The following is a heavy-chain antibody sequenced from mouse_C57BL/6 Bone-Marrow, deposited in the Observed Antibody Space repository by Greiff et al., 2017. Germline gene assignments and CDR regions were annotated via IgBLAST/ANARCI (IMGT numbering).Heavy chain of an antibody. CDR1: GYTFTSYW. CDR3: ARGGFPYYFDY. J-gene: IGHJ2*01. Sequence: VQLQQPGAELVMPGASVKLSCKASGYTFTSYWMHWVKQRPGQGLEWIGEIDPSASYTNYNQKFKGKSTLTVDKSSSTAYMQLSSLTSEDSAVYYCARGGFPYYFDYRGQGTTLTVSS. V-gene: IGHV1-69*01. CDR2: IDPSASYT.